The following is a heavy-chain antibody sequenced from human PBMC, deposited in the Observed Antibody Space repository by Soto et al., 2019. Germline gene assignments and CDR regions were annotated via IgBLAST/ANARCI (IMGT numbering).Heavy chain of an antibody. CDR2: INHSGST. CDR1: GGSFSGYY. V-gene: IGHV4-34*01. J-gene: IGHJ4*02. D-gene: IGHD3-10*01. CDR3: ARSSVKGVRGVTFDY. Sequence: PSETLSLTCAVYGGSFSGYYWSWIRQPPGKGLEWIGEINHSGSTNYNPSLKSRVTISVDTSKNQFSLKLSSVTAADTAVYYCARSSVKGVRGVTFDYWGQGTLVTVSS.